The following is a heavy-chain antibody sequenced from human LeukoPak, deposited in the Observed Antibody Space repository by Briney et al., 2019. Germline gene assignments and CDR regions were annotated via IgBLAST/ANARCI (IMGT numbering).Heavy chain of an antibody. CDR1: GGTFSSYA. CDR2: IIPIFGTA. D-gene: IGHD2-2*01. J-gene: IGHJ6*04. V-gene: IGHV1-69*13. CDR3: ARVRTSCSCMDV. Sequence: ASVKVSCKASGGTFSSYAISWVRQAPGQGLEWMGGIIPIFGTANYAQKFQGRVTITADESTSTAYMEQSSLRSEDTAVYYRARVRTSCSCMDVWGKGTTVTVSS.